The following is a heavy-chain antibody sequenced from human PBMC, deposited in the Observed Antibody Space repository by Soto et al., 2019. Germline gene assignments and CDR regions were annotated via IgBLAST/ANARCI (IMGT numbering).Heavy chain of an antibody. J-gene: IGHJ6*02. CDR3: ARDNKAPTYYHNGMDV. CDR1: GYTFTSYG. CDR2: ISAYNGDT. V-gene: IGHV1-18*01. Sequence: ASVKVSCKASGYTFTSYGFSWVRQAPGQGLEWMGWISAYNGDTNYAQKFQGRVTMTTDTSTSTAYMELRSLTSDDTAVYYCARDNKAPTYYHNGMDVWGQGTTVTVSS.